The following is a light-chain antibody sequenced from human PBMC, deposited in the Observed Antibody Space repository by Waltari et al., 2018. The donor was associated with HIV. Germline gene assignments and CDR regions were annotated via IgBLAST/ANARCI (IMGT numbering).Light chain of an antibody. Sequence: QSALTQPASVSGSPGQSIIISCTGTSSDVGSNNLVSWYQQHPGKAPKLMIYEGSKRPSWCSNRLSGSKAGNTASLTISGLQAEDEADYYCCSYAGSSTLEVFGGGTKLTVL. J-gene: IGLJ2*01. CDR1: SSDVGSNNL. V-gene: IGLV2-23*01. CDR3: CSYAGSSTLEV. CDR2: EGS.